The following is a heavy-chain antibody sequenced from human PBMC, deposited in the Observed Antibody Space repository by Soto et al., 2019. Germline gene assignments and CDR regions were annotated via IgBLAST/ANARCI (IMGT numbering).Heavy chain of an antibody. J-gene: IGHJ4*02. Sequence: QVQLQESGPGLVKPSDTLSLTCAVSGYSISNTNWWGWIRQPPGKGLEWIGYIYYSGSTYYNPSLKSRATMSVDPSKTPFSLKLSSVTAVDTAVYYCARMGIVGATTLDYWGQGTLVTVSS. CDR3: ARMGIVGATTLDY. D-gene: IGHD1-26*01. CDR1: GYSISNTNW. CDR2: IYYSGST. V-gene: IGHV4-28*01.